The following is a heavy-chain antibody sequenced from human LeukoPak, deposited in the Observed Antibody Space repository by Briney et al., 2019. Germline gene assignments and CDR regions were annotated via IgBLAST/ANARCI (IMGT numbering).Heavy chain of an antibody. Sequence: GGSLRLSCAASGFTFDAYAMHWVRQAPGKGLGWVSGITWNDGIIGYADSVKGRFTISRDNAKNTVYLQMNSLRAEDTAIYYCIRTLIVATSPYMDVWGKGTTVTVSS. J-gene: IGHJ6*03. V-gene: IGHV3-9*01. CDR3: IRTLIVATSPYMDV. CDR2: ITWNDGII. CDR1: GFTFDAYA. D-gene: IGHD5-12*01.